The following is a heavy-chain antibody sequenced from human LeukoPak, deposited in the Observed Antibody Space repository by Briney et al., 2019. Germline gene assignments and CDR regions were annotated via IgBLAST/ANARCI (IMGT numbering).Heavy chain of an antibody. CDR3: ASHRGDYATGYFDY. CDR2: ISYDGSNK. D-gene: IGHD1-1*01. V-gene: IGHV3-30*03. CDR1: GFTFSSYG. Sequence: GGSLRLSCAASGFTFSSYGMHWVRQAPGKGLEWVAVISYDGSNKYYADSVKGRFTISKDNSQNTLYLQMNSLRAEDTAVYYCASHRGDYATGYFDYWGQGTLVTVSS. J-gene: IGHJ4*02.